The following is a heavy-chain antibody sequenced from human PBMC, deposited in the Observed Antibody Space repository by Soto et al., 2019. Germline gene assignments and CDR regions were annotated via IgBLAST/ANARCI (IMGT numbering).Heavy chain of an antibody. Sequence: PSQTLSLPCAISGDRVSSNTAAWNCSSSSPSRCLEWLGRTYYRSNWRHDYAVSVKSRITVNPDTSKNHFSLQLNSVTPDDTAVYYCARGVAGSGFDLWGQGTLVTVSS. CDR3: ARGVAGSGFDL. V-gene: IGHV6-1*01. CDR1: GDRVSSNTAA. CDR2: TYYRSNWRH. J-gene: IGHJ4*02. D-gene: IGHD6-19*01.